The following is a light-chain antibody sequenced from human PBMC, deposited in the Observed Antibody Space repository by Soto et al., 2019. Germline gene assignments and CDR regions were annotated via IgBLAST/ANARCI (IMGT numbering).Light chain of an antibody. Sequence: DIQMTQSPASLSASVGDRVTITCQPSQDISIYLNCYQRKPGKAPKLLIYDAYNLDIGVPSRFSGSGSGTDFSLTITSLQPEDVATYVCQQYNNLPSFGPGTKVDIK. V-gene: IGKV1-33*01. J-gene: IGKJ3*01. CDR3: QQYNNLPS. CDR1: QDISIY. CDR2: DAY.